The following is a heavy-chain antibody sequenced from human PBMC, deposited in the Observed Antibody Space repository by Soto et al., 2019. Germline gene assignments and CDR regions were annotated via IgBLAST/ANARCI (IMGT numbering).Heavy chain of an antibody. D-gene: IGHD6-13*01. CDR1: GFTFSSYA. Sequence: GGSLRLSCAASGFTFSSYAMHWVRQAPGKGLEWVAVISYDGSNKYYADSVKGRFTISRDNSKNTLYLQMNSLRAEDTAVYYCASIAAAGLDNYWGQGTLVTDSS. CDR3: ASIAAAGLDNY. V-gene: IGHV3-30-3*01. CDR2: ISYDGSNK. J-gene: IGHJ4*02.